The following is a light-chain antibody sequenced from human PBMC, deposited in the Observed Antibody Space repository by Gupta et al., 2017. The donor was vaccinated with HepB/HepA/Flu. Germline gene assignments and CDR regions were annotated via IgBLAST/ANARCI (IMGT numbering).Light chain of an antibody. CDR1: NIGSLR. CDR3: QVWDGRSDLVV. Sequence: SFVVTQHTSVSAAPGTTARLTCGGNNIGSLRVNGYQQSPGQAPVLVISYNSDRPSGIPERFAGSNSGNTATLTISRVEAGDEADYYCQVWDGRSDLVVFGGGTKLTVL. V-gene: IGLV3-21*04. CDR2: YNS. J-gene: IGLJ2*01.